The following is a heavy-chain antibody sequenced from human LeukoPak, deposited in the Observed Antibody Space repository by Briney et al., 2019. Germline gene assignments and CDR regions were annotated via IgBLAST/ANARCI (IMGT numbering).Heavy chain of an antibody. Sequence: GGSLRLSCAASGFTFSSYSMNWVRQAPGKGLEWVSYISSSSSTIYYADSVRGRFTISRDSAKNSLYLQMNSLRAEDTAVYYCATTQGISLLGPYWYFDLWGRGTLVTVSS. CDR3: ATTQGISLLGPYWYFDL. D-gene: IGHD6-13*01. CDR1: GFTFSSYS. V-gene: IGHV3-48*04. J-gene: IGHJ2*01. CDR2: ISSSSSTI.